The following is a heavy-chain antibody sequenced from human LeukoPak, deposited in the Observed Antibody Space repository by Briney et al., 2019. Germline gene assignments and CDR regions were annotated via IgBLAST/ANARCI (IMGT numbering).Heavy chain of an antibody. J-gene: IGHJ4*02. V-gene: IGHV1-69*13. CDR2: IIPIFGTA. CDR3: ARDPAKSGFPQDY. CDR1: GGTFSSYA. Sequence: SVKVSCKASGGTFSSYAISWVRQAPGQGLEWMGGIIPIFGTANYAQKFQGRVTITADESTSTAYMELSSLRSEDTAVYYCARDPAKSGFPQDYWGQGTLVTVSS. D-gene: IGHD3-10*01.